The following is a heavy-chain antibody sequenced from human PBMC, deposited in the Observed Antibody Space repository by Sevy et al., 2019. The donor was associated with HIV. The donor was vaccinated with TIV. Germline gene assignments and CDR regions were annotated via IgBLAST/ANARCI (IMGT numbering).Heavy chain of an antibody. CDR1: GFTFSSYW. CDR2: IKQDGSEK. J-gene: IGHJ4*02. V-gene: IGHV3-7*04. CDR3: ARGYSNLRGYSYGTYYFDY. Sequence: GGSLRLSCAASGFTFSSYWMSWVHQAPGKGLEWVANIKQDGSEKYYVDSVKGRFTISRDNAKNSLYLQMNCLRAEDTAVYYCARGYSNLRGYSYGTYYFDYWGQGTLVTVSS. D-gene: IGHD5-18*01.